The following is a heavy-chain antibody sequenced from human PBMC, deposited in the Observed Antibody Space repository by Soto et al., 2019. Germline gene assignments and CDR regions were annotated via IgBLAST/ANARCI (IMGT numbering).Heavy chain of an antibody. J-gene: IGHJ4*02. CDR3: AQSHGYSRGWRVDS. V-gene: IGHV3-30*18. D-gene: IGHD6-19*01. CDR1: GFTFNKHG. Sequence: QVQLVESGGGVLQPGTSLRLSCAASGFTFNKHGMHWVRQAPGKGLEGVAAISYDGSNQYYADSVKGRFTISRDNSKNTLYLQMNSLRREDAAVYCCAQSHGYSRGWRVDSWGQGTLVTVSA. CDR2: ISYDGSNQ.